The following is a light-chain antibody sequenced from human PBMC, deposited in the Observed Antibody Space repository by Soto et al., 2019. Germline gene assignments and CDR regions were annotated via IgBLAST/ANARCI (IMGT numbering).Light chain of an antibody. CDR3: ASYAGSSTLV. Sequence: QSVLTQPPYASGSPGQSVTISCTGTSRNVGEYNYVSWYQQHPAKAPKLVIYEVTNRPSGVPDRFSGSKSGNTASLTVSGLQDEDEADYYCASYAGSSTLVFGGGTKLTV. CDR1: SRNVGEYNY. V-gene: IGLV2-8*01. J-gene: IGLJ2*01. CDR2: EVT.